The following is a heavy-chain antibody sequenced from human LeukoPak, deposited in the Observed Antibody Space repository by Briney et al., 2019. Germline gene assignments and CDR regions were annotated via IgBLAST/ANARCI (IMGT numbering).Heavy chain of an antibody. CDR1: GGSISSHY. D-gene: IGHD2-15*01. J-gene: IGHJ4*02. CDR2: IYYSGST. V-gene: IGHV4-59*11. CDR3: AREGPTYSAFDY. Sequence: PSETLSLTCTVSGGSISSHYWSWIRQPPGKGLKWIGYIYYSGSTNYNPSLKSRVTISVDTSKNQFSLKLSSVTAADTAVYYCAREGPTYSAFDYWGQGTLVTVSS.